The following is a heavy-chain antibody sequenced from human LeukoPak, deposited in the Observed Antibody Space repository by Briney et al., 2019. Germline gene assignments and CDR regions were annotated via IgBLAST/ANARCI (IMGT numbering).Heavy chain of an antibody. D-gene: IGHD2-2*01. CDR3: ARASCSSTSCYILSWDWFDP. CDR1: GGSVSSGSYY. V-gene: IGHV4-61*01. J-gene: IGHJ5*02. CDR2: IYYSGST. Sequence: PSETLSLTCTVSGGSVSSGSYYWSWIRQPPGKGLEWIGYIYYSGSTNYNPSLKSRVTISVDTSKNQFSLKLSSVTAADTAVYYCARASCSSTSCYILSWDWFDPWGQGTLVTVSS.